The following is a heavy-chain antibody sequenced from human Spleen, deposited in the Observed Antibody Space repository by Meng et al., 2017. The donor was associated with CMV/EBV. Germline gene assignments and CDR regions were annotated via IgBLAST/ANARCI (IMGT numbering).Heavy chain of an antibody. V-gene: IGHV3-20*04. CDR3: ARSSSGDRYYYYYGMDV. CDR2: INWNGGST. D-gene: IGHD6-6*01. CDR1: GFTFDDYG. Sequence: GESLKISCAASGFTFDDYGMSWVRQAPGKGLEWVSGINWNGGSTGYADSVKGRFTISRDNAKNSLYLQMNSLRAEDTAVYYCARSSSGDRYYYYYGMDVWGQGTTVTVSS. J-gene: IGHJ6*02.